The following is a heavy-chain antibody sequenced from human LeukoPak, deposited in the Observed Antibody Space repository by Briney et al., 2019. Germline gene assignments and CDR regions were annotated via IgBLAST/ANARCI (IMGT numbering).Heavy chain of an antibody. CDR1: GGSFSGYY. J-gene: IGHJ6*02. CDR3: ARELLAVAGSNYYYYYGMDV. CDR2: INHSGST. D-gene: IGHD6-19*01. Sequence: KPSETLSLTCAVYGGSFSGYYWSWIRQPPGKGLEWIGGINHSGSTNYNPSLKSRVTISVDTSKNQFSLKLSSVTAADTAVYYCARELLAVAGSNYYYYYGMDVWGQGTTVTVSS. V-gene: IGHV4-34*01.